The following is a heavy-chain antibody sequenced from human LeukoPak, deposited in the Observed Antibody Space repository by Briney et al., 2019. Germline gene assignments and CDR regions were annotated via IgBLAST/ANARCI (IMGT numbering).Heavy chain of an antibody. V-gene: IGHV4-34*01. CDR2: INHSGST. CDR1: GGSFSGYY. J-gene: IGHJ3*02. CDR3: ARWIVVVITGAFDI. D-gene: IGHD3-22*01. Sequence: SETLSLTCAVYGGSFSGYYWSWIRQPPGKGLEWIGEINHSGSTNYNPSLKSRVTISVDTSKNQFSLKLSSVTAADTAVYYCARWIVVVITGAFDIWGQGTMVTVSS.